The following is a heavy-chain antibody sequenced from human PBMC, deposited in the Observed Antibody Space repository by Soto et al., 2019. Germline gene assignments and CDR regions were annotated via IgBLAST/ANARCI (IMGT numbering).Heavy chain of an antibody. D-gene: IGHD3-16*01. CDR1: GFTFSSYA. J-gene: IGHJ4*02. CDR2: ISGSGGST. Sequence: GGSLRLSCAASGFTFSSYAMSWVRQAPGKGLEWVSAISGSGGSTYYADSVKGRFTISRDNSKNRLYLQMNRLRAEDTAVYYCAKAKGGFYRITFGGPDYWGQGTLVTVSS. V-gene: IGHV3-23*01. CDR3: AKAKGGFYRITFGGPDY.